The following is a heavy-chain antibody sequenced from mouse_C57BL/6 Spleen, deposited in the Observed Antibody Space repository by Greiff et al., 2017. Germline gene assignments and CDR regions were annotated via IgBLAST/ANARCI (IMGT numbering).Heavy chain of an antibody. D-gene: IGHD1-1*01. V-gene: IGHV1-61*01. J-gene: IGHJ2*01. CDR1: GYTFTSYG. Sequence: QVQLQQSGAELVRPGSSVKLSCKASGYTFTSYGMGWVKQRPGQGLDWIGKIYPSGGDTHYNQKFKDKATLTADKSSSTAYMQLSSLTSEDSAVYCGARRAVGALDYWGQGTTLTVSS. CDR2: IYPSGGDT. CDR3: ARRAVGALDY.